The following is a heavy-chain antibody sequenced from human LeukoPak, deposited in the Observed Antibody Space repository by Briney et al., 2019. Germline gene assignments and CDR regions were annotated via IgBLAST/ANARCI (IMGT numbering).Heavy chain of an antibody. V-gene: IGHV3-9*01. CDR2: ISWNSGSI. J-gene: IGHJ4*02. CDR1: GFTFDDYA. Sequence: GRSLRLSCAASGFTFDDYAMHWVRQAPEKGLEWVSGISWNSGSIGYADSVKGRFTISRDNAKNSLYLQMNSLRAEDTALYYCAKQGCSSTSCYSESDYLDYWGQGTLVTVSS. CDR3: AKQGCSSTSCYSESDYLDY. D-gene: IGHD2-2*01.